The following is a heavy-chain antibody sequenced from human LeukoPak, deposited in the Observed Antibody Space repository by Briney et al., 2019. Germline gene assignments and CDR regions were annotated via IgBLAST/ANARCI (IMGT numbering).Heavy chain of an antibody. Sequence: SQTLSLTCTVSGGSISSGDYYWSWIRQPPGKGLEWIGYIYYSGSTYYNPSLKSRVTISVGTSKNQFSLKLSSVTAADTAVYYCARRDATYYDFWSGSTHLGYFDYWGQGTLVTVSS. D-gene: IGHD3-3*01. CDR1: GGSISSGDYY. CDR3: ARRDATYYDFWSGSTHLGYFDY. CDR2: IYYSGST. J-gene: IGHJ4*02. V-gene: IGHV4-30-4*01.